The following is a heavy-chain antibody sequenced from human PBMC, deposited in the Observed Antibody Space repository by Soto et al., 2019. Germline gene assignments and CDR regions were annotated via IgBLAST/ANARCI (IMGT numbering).Heavy chain of an antibody. V-gene: IGHV1-2*04. D-gene: IGHD3-9*01. CDR3: ARDADFDWLSASSSGMDG. J-gene: IGHJ6*02. CDR2: INPNSGGT. CDR1: GYTFTGYY. Sequence: ASVKVSCKASGYTFTGYYMHWVRQAPGQGLEWMGWINPNSGGTNYAQKFQGWVTMTRDTSISTAYMELSRLRSDDTAVYYCARDADFDWLSASSSGMDGWGQGSTVTVSS.